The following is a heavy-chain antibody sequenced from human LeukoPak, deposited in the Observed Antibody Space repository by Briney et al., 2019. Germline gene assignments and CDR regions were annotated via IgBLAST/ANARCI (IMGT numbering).Heavy chain of an antibody. CDR3: ARFSYDFWSDYYGPRVPPPHQDASDI. CDR2: IREEGWDK. Sequence: GGSLRLSCAASGYTFSKHWMSWVPQARGKRLECVANIREEGWDKYYIDSVKGGFTISRDIAKNSLSLHMQSLRAEDTALYFCARFSYDFWSDYYGPRVPPPHQDASDIWGQGTLVTVSS. D-gene: IGHD3-3*01. V-gene: IGHV3-7*01. J-gene: IGHJ4*02. CDR1: GYTFSKHW.